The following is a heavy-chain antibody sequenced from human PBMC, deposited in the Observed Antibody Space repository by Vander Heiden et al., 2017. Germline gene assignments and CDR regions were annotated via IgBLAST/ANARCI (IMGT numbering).Heavy chain of an antibody. D-gene: IGHD3-3*01. CDR1: GCTFGAYA. J-gene: IGHJ5*02. Sequence: EVQLVESGGGLVKPGRSLRLSCTASGCTFGAYAMIWFRQAQGKGLEWVGFSRSKAYGGTTEYAASVKGRFTISRDDSKSIAYLQMNSLKTEDTAVYYCTRGGETYYDFWSGQTWGQGTLVTVSS. V-gene: IGHV3-49*05. CDR2: SRSKAYGGTT. CDR3: TRGGETYYDFWSGQT.